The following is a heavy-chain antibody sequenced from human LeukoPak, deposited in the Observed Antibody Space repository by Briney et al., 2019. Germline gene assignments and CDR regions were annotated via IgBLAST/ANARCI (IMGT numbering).Heavy chain of an antibody. V-gene: IGHV1-8*02. CDR2: MNPNSGNT. CDR1: GYTFTGYY. CDR3: ARGGSSYNAAIDY. J-gene: IGHJ4*02. D-gene: IGHD6-13*01. Sequence: ASVKVSCKASGYTFTGYYMHWVRQATGQGLEWMGWMNPNSGNTGYAQKFQGRVTMTRNTSISTAYMELSSLRSEDTAVYYCARGGSSYNAAIDYWGQGTLVTVSS.